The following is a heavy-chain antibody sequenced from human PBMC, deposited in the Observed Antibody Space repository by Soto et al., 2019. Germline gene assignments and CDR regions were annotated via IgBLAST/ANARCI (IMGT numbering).Heavy chain of an antibody. CDR2: INAGNGNT. D-gene: IGHD3-22*01. CDR3: ARDRVNYYDSSGHDAFDI. V-gene: IGHV1-3*01. CDR1: GYTFTSYA. Sequence: ASVKVTCKASGYTFTSYAMHWVRQAPGQRLEWMGWINAGNGNTKYSQKFQGRVTITRDTSASTAYMELSSLRSEDTAVYYCARDRVNYYDSSGHDAFDIWGQGTMVTVSS. J-gene: IGHJ3*02.